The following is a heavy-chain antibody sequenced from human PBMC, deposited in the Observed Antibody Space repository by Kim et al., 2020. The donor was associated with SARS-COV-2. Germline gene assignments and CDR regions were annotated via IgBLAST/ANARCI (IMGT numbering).Heavy chain of an antibody. D-gene: IGHD4-17*01. V-gene: IGHV3-23*01. Sequence: GGSLRLSCAASGFTFSSYAMSWVRQAPGKGLEWVSTITDSGGRTYYADSVKGRFTISRDNSRNTLYLQMNSLRAEDTAVYYCAKDRARGDYVFDQWGQGTLVTVSS. CDR3: AKDRARGDYVFDQ. CDR1: GFTFSSYA. J-gene: IGHJ4*02. CDR2: ITDSGGRT.